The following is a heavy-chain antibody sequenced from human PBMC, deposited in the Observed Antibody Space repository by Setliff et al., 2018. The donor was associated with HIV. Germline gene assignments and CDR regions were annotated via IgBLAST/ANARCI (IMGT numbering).Heavy chain of an antibody. CDR3: SRRGVPPYYYYGMDV. CDR1: GYTFTTYG. D-gene: IGHD3-10*01. CDR2: INSYNGNT. V-gene: IGHV1-18*04. J-gene: IGHJ6*02. Sequence: ASVKVSCKASGYTFTTYGVNWVRQAPGQGLEWMGWINSYNGNTKFAQKFQGRVTMTTDTSTTTAFMELRSLKADDTGIYYCSRRGVPPYYYYGMDVWGQGTTVTV.